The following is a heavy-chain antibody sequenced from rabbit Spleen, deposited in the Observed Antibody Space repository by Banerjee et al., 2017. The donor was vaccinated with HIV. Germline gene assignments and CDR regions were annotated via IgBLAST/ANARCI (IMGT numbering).Heavy chain of an antibody. CDR3: ARESSYAGYASYGYAARYYGMDL. V-gene: IGHV1S45*01. CDR1: GFDFNNYG. Sequence: QEQLVESGGGLVQPGGSLKLSCKASGFDFNNYGVSWVRQAPGKGLEWIACIDDVDGSTYYASWAKGRFSSSKTSSTTVTLQMTSLTAADTATYFCARESSYAGYASYGYAARYYGMDLWGQGTLVTVS. D-gene: IGHD6-1*01. J-gene: IGHJ6*01. CDR2: IDDVDGST.